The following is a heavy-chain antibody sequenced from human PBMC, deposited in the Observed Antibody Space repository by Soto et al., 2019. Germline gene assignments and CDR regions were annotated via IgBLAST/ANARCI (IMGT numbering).Heavy chain of an antibody. D-gene: IGHD3-22*01. CDR2: ISYDGSNK. CDR3: AKEAGDYYDSSGYSYYFDY. J-gene: IGHJ4*02. CDR1: GFTFSSYG. V-gene: IGHV3-30*18. Sequence: GGSLRLSCAASGFTFSSYGMHWVRQAPGKGLECVAVISYDGSNKYYADSVKGRFTISRYNSKNTLYLQMNSLRAEDTAVYYCAKEAGDYYDSSGYSYYFDYWGQGTLVTVSS.